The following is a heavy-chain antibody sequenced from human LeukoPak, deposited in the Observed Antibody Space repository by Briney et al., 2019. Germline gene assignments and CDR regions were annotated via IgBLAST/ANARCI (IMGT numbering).Heavy chain of an antibody. D-gene: IGHD3-10*01. Sequence: ASVKVSCKPCGYTFPYYIHWVRQAPGQGLEWMGWIDPSSGATISAHTFQGRVSMTKDTSFTTVYMELSTLKSDDTAVYYCARDNYGRLDYWGQGSLVTVSS. CDR1: GYTFPYY. V-gene: IGHV1-2*02. CDR2: IDPSSGAT. CDR3: ARDNYGRLDY. J-gene: IGHJ4*02.